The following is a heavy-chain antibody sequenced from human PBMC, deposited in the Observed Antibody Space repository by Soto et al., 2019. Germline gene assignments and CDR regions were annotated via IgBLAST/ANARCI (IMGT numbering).Heavy chain of an antibody. V-gene: IGHV4-30-2*01. Sequence: SQRLSLPYAACGCPMSSGGDSRSWIRKPPGKGLEWIGYIYHSGSTDYNPSLKSRVTISVDRSKNQFSLKLSSVTAADTVVYYAANGGGAASAVSAPWRQGSLDTVSS. CDR2: IYHSGST. D-gene: IGHD1-26*01. CDR3: ANGGGAASAVSAP. J-gene: IGHJ5*02. CDR1: GCPMSSGGDS.